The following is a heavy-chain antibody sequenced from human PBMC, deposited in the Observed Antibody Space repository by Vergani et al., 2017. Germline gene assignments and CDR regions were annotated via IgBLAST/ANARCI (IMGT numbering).Heavy chain of an antibody. Sequence: EVQLLESGGDLVQPGGSLRLSCAASGFTFNHYAMNWVRQAPGKGLEWVSGISGSGGSTYYAGSVKGRFTISRDSSKNTLYLQMNSLSAGDTAVYYCAKANPRNSGYDYLYNDHAMYVWGQGTTVTVSS. J-gene: IGHJ6*02. CDR2: ISGSGGST. CDR3: AKANPRNSGYDYLYNDHAMYV. CDR1: GFTFNHYA. V-gene: IGHV3-23*01. D-gene: IGHD5-12*01.